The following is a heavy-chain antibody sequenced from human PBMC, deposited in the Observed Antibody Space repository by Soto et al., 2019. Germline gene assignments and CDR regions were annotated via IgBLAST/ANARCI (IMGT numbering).Heavy chain of an antibody. V-gene: IGHV1-18*01. CDR3: ARSGQNWNYILDY. Sequence: ASVKVSCKASGYTFTNYGISWVRQAPGQGLDWMGWISAYSGNTNYAQDLQDRVTMTTDTSTNTAYMELRSLRSDDTAVYYCARSGQNWNYILDYWGQGSLVTVSS. J-gene: IGHJ4*02. CDR1: GYTFTNYG. CDR2: ISAYSGNT. D-gene: IGHD1-7*01.